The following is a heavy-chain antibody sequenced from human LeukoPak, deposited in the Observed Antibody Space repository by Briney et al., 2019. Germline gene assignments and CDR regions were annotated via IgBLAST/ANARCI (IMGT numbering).Heavy chain of an antibody. J-gene: IGHJ6*02. CDR3: ARRSSGQNFFYYGMDV. Sequence: GESLKISCKGSGYSFTSYWIGWVRQMPGKGLEWMGIIYPGDSDTRYSPSFQGQVTISADRSINTAYLQWSSLMASDTAMYYCARRSSGQNFFYYGMDVWGQGTTVTVSS. V-gene: IGHV5-51*01. CDR1: GYSFTSYW. CDR2: IYPGDSDT. D-gene: IGHD1-26*01.